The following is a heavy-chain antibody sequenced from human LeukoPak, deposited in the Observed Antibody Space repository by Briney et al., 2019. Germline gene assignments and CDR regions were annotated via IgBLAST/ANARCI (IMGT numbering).Heavy chain of an antibody. CDR2: FGTSSTYI. V-gene: IGHV3-21*01. CDR1: GFAFSSFN. J-gene: IGHJ2*01. Sequence: GGSLRLSCAASGFAFSSFNMNWVRQAPGKGLEWVSSFGTSSTYIYYADSVKGRFTISRDNDKNSLYLQMNSLRAEDTAVYYCTRDSGWYFDLWGRGTLVTVSS. CDR3: TRDSGWYFDL. D-gene: IGHD6-25*01.